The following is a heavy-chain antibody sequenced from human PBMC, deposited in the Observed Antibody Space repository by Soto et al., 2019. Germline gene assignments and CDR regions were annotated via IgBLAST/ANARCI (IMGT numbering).Heavy chain of an antibody. J-gene: IGHJ6*02. CDR1: GYTFTSYF. Sequence: ASVKVSCKASGYTFTSYFITWVRQAPGQGLEWMGWISAYNGNTNYAQMLQGRVTMTTDTSTATAYMEMRSVRSDYTAVYYCARQNYYSGMDVWGQGTTVTVSS. CDR2: ISAYNGNT. V-gene: IGHV1-18*01. CDR3: ARQNYYSGMDV.